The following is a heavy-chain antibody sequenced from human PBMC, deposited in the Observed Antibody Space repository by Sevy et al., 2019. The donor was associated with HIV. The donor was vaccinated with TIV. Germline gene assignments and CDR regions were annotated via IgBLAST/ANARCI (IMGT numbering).Heavy chain of an antibody. D-gene: IGHD2-2*01. CDR1: GFPFDTFA. CDR3: RSRVKAHLDS. J-gene: IGHJ4*02. V-gene: IGHV3-23*01. Sequence: GGSLRLSCTAFGFPFDTFALNWVRQAPGKGLEWVSTIGRGPENIHYADSVKGRFTISRDNSRNTVYLQLNNLRAEDTAMYYCRSRVKAHLDSWGQGTTVSVSS. CDR2: IGRGPENI.